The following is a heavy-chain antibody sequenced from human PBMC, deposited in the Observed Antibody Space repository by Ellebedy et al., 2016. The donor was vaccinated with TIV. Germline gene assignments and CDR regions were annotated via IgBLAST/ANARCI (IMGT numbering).Heavy chain of an antibody. Sequence: SETLSLXXTVSGGSISSSSYYWGWIRQPPGKGLEWIGSIYYSGSTYYNPSLKSRVTISVDTSKNQFSLKLSSVTAADTAVYYCARAWRTKWRYYFDYWGQGTLVSVSS. CDR1: GGSISSSSYY. CDR2: IYYSGST. J-gene: IGHJ4*02. V-gene: IGHV4-39*07. CDR3: ARAWRTKWRYYFDY. D-gene: IGHD3-3*01.